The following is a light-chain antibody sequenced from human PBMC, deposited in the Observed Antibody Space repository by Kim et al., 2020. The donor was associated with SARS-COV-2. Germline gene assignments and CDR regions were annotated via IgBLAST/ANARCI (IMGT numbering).Light chain of an antibody. CDR2: APS. J-gene: IGKJ1*01. Sequence: AIRMTQSPSSISASIGDNVTITCRASQSIGSYLTWYQQTGGQAPKLLIYAPSILQSGVPSRFSGSGSGTDFTLSISRLRSEDSATYYCHQYSGYPWTFGQGTKVEIK. CDR3: HQYSGYPWT. CDR1: QSIGSY. V-gene: IGKV1-8*01.